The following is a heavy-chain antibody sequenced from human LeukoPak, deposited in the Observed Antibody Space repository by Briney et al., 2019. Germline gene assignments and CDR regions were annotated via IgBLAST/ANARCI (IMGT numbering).Heavy chain of an antibody. CDR3: LAGHDNAFYP. V-gene: IGHV4-39*01. CDR2: IYYSGST. Sequence: SETLSLTCTVSGASLSVSGRNWGWVRQPPGKRLEWIASIYYSGSTYYSPSLESRVTMSVDTSKNQFSLKLSSLTATDTAVYYCLAGHDNAFYPTGQGNLVTVSP. CDR1: GASLSVSGRN. D-gene: IGHD6-19*01. J-gene: IGHJ5*02.